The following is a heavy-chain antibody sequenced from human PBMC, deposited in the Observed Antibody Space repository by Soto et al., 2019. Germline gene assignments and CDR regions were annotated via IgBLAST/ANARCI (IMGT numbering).Heavy chain of an antibody. D-gene: IGHD3-3*01. CDR2: ISYDGSNK. J-gene: IGHJ4*02. CDR1: GFTFSSYG. Sequence: GGSLRLSCAASGFTFSSYGMHWVRQAPGKGLEWVAVISYDGSNKYYADSVKGRFTISRDNSKNTLYLQMNSLRAEDTAVYYCAKDARRITIFGVVTHNSYYFDYWGQGTLVTVSS. V-gene: IGHV3-30*18. CDR3: AKDARRITIFGVVTHNSYYFDY.